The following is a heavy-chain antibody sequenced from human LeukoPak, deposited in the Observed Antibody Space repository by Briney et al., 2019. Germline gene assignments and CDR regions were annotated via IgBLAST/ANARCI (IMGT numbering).Heavy chain of an antibody. J-gene: IGHJ3*02. V-gene: IGHV4-59*01. CDR3: ARDRVPREYYHRSLADAFDI. CDR2: IYYTGNT. CDR1: GGSIDGYY. Sequence: SETLSLTCTVSGGSIDGYYWNWIRQSPEKGLECIGYIYYTGNTDYNPSLKSRVTISVDTSKNQFSLKLSSVTAADTAVHYCARDRVPREYYHRSLADAFDIWGQGTLVTVSS. D-gene: IGHD3-3*02.